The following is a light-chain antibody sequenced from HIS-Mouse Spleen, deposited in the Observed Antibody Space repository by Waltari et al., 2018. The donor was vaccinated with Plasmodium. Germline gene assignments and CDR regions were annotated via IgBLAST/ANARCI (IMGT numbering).Light chain of an antibody. CDR2: EDS. J-gene: IGLJ3*02. Sequence: SYELTQPPSVSVSPGQTARITCPGDALPKKYAYWYQQKSGQAPVLVIYEDSKRPSGLPEGVSGSSSGTRATLTISGAQVEDEADYYCYSTDSSGNHRVFGGGTKLTVL. CDR1: ALPKKY. CDR3: YSTDSSGNHRV. V-gene: IGLV3-10*01.